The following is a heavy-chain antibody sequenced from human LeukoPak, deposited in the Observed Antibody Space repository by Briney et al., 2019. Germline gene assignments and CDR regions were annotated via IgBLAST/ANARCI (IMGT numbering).Heavy chain of an antibody. CDR1: GFTFSSYD. J-gene: IGHJ4*02. CDR2: IGTAGDT. CDR3: ARGTAAAGKPQPFDY. D-gene: IGHD6-13*01. Sequence: GGSLRLSCAASGFTFSSYDMHWVRQATGKGLEWVSAIGTAGDTYYPGSVKGRFTISRENAKNSLYLRINSLRAGDTAVYYCARGTAAAGKPQPFDYWGQGTLVTVSS. V-gene: IGHV3-13*01.